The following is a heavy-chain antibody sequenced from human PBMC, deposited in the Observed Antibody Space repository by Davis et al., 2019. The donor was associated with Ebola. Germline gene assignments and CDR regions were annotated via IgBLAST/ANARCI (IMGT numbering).Heavy chain of an antibody. V-gene: IGHV4-34*01. CDR1: GGSFSGYY. J-gene: IGHJ4*02. D-gene: IGHD3-10*01. CDR3: ARVDYYGSGSLDY. Sequence: SETLSLTCAVYGGSFSGYYWSWIRQPPEKGLEWIGEVNDSGSTNYNPSLKGRVTISADTSKNQFSLNLKSVTATDTAVYYCARVDYYGSGSLDYWGQGTLVTVSS. CDR2: VNDSGST.